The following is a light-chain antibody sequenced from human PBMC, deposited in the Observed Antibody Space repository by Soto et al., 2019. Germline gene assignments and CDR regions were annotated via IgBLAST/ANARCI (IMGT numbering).Light chain of an antibody. Sequence: QSVLTQPPSASRTPGQRVTISCSGSSSNIGRNPVYWYQQVPGTAPKLLFYTNDHRPSGVPYRFSGSKSGTSASLAISGLRSEDEDDYYCSAWDDSLSGPVFGGGTKLTVL. CDR3: SAWDDSLSGPV. J-gene: IGLJ3*02. V-gene: IGLV1-47*02. CDR1: SSNIGRNP. CDR2: TND.